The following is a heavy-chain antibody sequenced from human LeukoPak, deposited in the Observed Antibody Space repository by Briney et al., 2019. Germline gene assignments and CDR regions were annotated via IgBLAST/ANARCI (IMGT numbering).Heavy chain of an antibody. CDR2: ISYDGSNK. CDR1: GFTFSSYA. D-gene: IGHD3/OR15-3a*01. J-gene: IGHJ6*02. CDR3: ARGGLEYYYYYMDV. Sequence: GSLRLSCAASGFTFSSYAMHWVRQAPGKGLGWVAVISYDGSNKYYADSVKGRFTISRDNSKNTLYLQMNSLRAEDTAVYYCARGGLEYYYYYMDVWGQGTTVTVSS. V-gene: IGHV3-30-3*01.